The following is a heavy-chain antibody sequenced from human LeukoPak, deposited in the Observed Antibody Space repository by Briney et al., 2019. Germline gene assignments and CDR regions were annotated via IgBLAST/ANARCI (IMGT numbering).Heavy chain of an antibody. CDR2: INSDGTST. CDR3: GTFGVMGEIDS. J-gene: IGHJ5*01. CDR1: GFTFSRYW. D-gene: IGHD3-16*01. Sequence: GGSLRLSCAASGFTFSRYWMFWVRQAPGKGLVWVSRINSDGTSTNYADSVKGRFTITRDNTKSTVYLQMNSLRPEDTAVYYCGTFGVMGEIDSWGQGALVTVSS. V-gene: IGHV3-74*01.